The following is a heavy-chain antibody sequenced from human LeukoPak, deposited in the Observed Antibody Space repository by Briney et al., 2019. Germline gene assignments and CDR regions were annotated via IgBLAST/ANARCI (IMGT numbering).Heavy chain of an antibody. CDR1: GFTFSSYA. D-gene: IGHD3-3*01. CDR2: ISGSGGST. CDR3: AKEGYDFWSGYRNAWY. J-gene: IGHJ4*02. Sequence: GGSLRLSCAASGFTFSSYAVSWVRQAPGKGLEWVSTISGSGGSTYYADSVKGRFTISRDNSKNTLYLQMNSLRAEDTAVYYCAKEGYDFWSGYRNAWYWGQGTLVTVSS. V-gene: IGHV3-23*01.